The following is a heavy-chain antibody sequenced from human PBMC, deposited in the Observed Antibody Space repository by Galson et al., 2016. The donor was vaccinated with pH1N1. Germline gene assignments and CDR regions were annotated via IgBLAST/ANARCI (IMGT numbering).Heavy chain of an antibody. J-gene: IGHJ4*02. CDR3: ARYSGSFFFDY. Sequence: QSGAEVKKPGESLKISCQVSGYSFSGYWVAWVRQMPGKGLEWMAIMYPDDSDIKYSPSLEGQVTISADKSISTAYLQWSSLKASDTAMYYCARYSGSFFFDYWGQGTLVTVSS. V-gene: IGHV5-51*01. D-gene: IGHD1-26*01. CDR2: MYPDDSDI. CDR1: GYSFSGYW.